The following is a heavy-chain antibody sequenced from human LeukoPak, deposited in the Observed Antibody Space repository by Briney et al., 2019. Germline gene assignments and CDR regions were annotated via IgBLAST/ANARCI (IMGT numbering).Heavy chain of an antibody. J-gene: IGHJ4*02. CDR2: ISAYNGNT. V-gene: IGHV1-18*01. Sequence: ASVKVSCKASGYTFTSYGISWVRQAPGQGLEWMGWISAYNGNTNYAQKLQGRVTMTTDTSTSTAYMELRSLRSDDTAVYYCAKAPNWSPKVYLDYWGQGTLVTVSS. CDR3: AKAPNWSPKVYLDY. CDR1: GYTFTSYG. D-gene: IGHD1-1*01.